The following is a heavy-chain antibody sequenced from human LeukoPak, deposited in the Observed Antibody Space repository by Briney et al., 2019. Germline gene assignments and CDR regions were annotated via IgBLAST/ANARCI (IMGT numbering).Heavy chain of an antibody. Sequence: GGSLRLSCAASGFTFSSYAMSWVRQAPGKGLEWVSAISGSGGSTYYADSVKGRFTISRDNSKNTLYLQMNSLRAEDTAVYYCAKDGWELLREPLVYYYYGMDVWGQGTTVTVSS. CDR1: GFTFSSYA. J-gene: IGHJ6*02. D-gene: IGHD1-26*01. V-gene: IGHV3-23*01. CDR3: AKDGWELLREPLVYYYYGMDV. CDR2: ISGSGGST.